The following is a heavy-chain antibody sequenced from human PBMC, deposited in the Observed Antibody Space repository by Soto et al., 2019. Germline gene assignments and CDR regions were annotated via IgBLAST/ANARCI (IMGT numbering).Heavy chain of an antibody. Sequence: PGGSLRLSCAAPGFTFSNAWMSWVRQAPGKGLEWVGRIKIKTDGGTTDYAAPVKGRFTISRDDSKNTLYLQMNSLKTEDTAVYYCTTPNMTQANWGQGTLVTVSS. J-gene: IGHJ4*02. CDR1: GFTFSNAW. CDR2: IKIKTDGGTT. CDR3: TTPNMTQAN. V-gene: IGHV3-15*01.